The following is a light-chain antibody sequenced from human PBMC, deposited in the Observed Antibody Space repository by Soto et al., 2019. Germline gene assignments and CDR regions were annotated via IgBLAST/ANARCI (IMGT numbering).Light chain of an antibody. CDR3: QQYDSTPSLT. J-gene: IGKJ4*01. CDR1: QSVLYSSNNKNY. Sequence: DIVMTQSPDSLAVSLGERATINCKSSQSVLYSSNNKNYLAWYQQKPGQPPKLLIYWASTRESGVPDRFSGRGSVTDFTLTISILQAEDVAVYYCQQYDSTPSLTFGGGTKVEIK. CDR2: WAS. V-gene: IGKV4-1*01.